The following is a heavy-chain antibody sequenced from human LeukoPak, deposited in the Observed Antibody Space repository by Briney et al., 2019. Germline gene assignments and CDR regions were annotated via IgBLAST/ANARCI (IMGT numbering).Heavy chain of an antibody. CDR1: GFTFSSYW. CDR3: ATGQGHGMDV. J-gene: IGHJ6*02. V-gene: IGHV3-74*01. D-gene: IGHD1-14*01. CDR2: INNVGSST. Sequence: AGGSLRLSCAASGFTFSSYWMHWVRHAPGKGLVWVSRINNVGSSTSYADSVKGRFTISRDNAKNTLYLQVNSLRAEDTAVYYCATGQGHGMDVWGQGTTVTVSS.